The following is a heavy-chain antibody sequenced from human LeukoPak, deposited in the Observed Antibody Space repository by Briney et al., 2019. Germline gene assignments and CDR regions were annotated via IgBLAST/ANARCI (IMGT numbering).Heavy chain of an antibody. D-gene: IGHD3/OR15-3a*01. CDR2: ISYDGSNK. CDR3: AKDYGLGLSYYYYGMDV. Sequence: GGSLRLSCAASGFTFSSYGMHWVRQAPGKGLEWVAVISYDGSNKYYADSVKGRFTISRDNSKNTLYLQMNSLRAEDTAVYYCAKDYGLGLSYYYYGMDVWGQGTTVTVSS. V-gene: IGHV3-30*18. J-gene: IGHJ6*02. CDR1: GFTFSSYG.